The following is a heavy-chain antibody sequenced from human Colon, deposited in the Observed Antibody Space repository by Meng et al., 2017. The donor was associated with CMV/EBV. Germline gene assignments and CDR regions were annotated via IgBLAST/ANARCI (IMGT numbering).Heavy chain of an antibody. D-gene: IGHD1-26*01. J-gene: IGHJ4*02. CDR3: ARDKGFLGGTFDY. CDR2: ISTSGTNI. Sequence: GESLKISCATSGFTFNSYTMHLVRQAPGKGLELVSSISTSGTNIYYADSVKGRFTVSRDDATDSLYLQLNSLRAEDTALYYCARDKGFLGGTFDYWGQGTLVTVSS. CDR1: GFTFNSYT. V-gene: IGHV3-21*01.